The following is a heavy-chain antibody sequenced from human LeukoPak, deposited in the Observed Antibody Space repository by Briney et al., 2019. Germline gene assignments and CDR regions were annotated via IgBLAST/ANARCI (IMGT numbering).Heavy chain of an antibody. D-gene: IGHD4-17*01. Sequence: GGSLRLSCVASGFTFSGHEMNWVRQAPGKGLEWLSHISTTGGTIYYADSAKVRFTISKDNSKNSLYLQMNSLRTEDTAIYYCARNDVYGDSLPDYWGQGTLVTVSS. CDR1: GFTFSGHE. CDR3: ARNDVYGDSLPDY. J-gene: IGHJ4*02. CDR2: ISTTGGTI. V-gene: IGHV3-48*03.